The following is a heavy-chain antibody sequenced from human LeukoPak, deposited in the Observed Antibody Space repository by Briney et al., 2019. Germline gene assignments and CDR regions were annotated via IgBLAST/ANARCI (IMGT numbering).Heavy chain of an antibody. Sequence: ASVKVSCKASGYTFTGYYMHWVRQAPGQGLEWMGWINPNSGGTNYAQKFQGRVTMTRYTSISTAYMELSRLRSDDTAVYYCARERRYSYGYKFGYWGQGTLVTVSS. CDR3: ARERRYSYGYKFGY. CDR2: INPNSGGT. D-gene: IGHD5-18*01. V-gene: IGHV1-2*02. J-gene: IGHJ4*02. CDR1: GYTFTGYY.